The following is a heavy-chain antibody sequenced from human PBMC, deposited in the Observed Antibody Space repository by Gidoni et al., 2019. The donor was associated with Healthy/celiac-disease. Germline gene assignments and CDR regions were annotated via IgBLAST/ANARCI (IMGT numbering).Heavy chain of an antibody. CDR2: IKAGNGNT. V-gene: IGHV1-3*01. CDR1: GYTFTSSA. J-gene: IGHJ5*02. CDR3: ARDYSSGWSGNWFDP. Sequence: QVQLVQSGAEVKKPGASVKVSCKASGYTFTSSAMHWVRPAPGQRLEWMGGIKAGNGNTKYSQKFQGRVTITRDTSASTAYMELSSLRSEDTAVYYCARDYSSGWSGNWFDPWGQGTLVTVSS. D-gene: IGHD6-19*01.